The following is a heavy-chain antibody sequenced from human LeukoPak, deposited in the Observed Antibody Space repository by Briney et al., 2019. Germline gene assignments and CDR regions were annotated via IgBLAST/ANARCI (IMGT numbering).Heavy chain of an antibody. CDR1: GGSFSGYY. Sequence: KPSETLSLTCAVYGGSFSGYYWSWIRQPPGKGLEWIGEINHSGSTNYNPSLKSRVTISVDTPKNQFSLKLSSVTAADTAVYYCARGMTSDYFDYWGQGTLVTVSS. J-gene: IGHJ4*02. V-gene: IGHV4-34*01. CDR3: ARGMTSDYFDY. CDR2: INHSGST. D-gene: IGHD4-11*01.